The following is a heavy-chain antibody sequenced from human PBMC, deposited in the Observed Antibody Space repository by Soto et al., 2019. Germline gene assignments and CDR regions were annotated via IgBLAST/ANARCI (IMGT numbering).Heavy chain of an antibody. J-gene: IGHJ4*02. CDR1: GGSFSGYY. D-gene: IGHD5-12*01. CDR2: INHSGST. V-gene: IGHV4-34*01. CDR3: ARTCGYGGHVVH. Sequence: PSETLSLTCSAGGGSFSGYYWSWIRQPPGKGLEWIGEINHSGSTNYNPSLKSRVTISVDTSKNQFSLKLSSVTAADTAVYYCARTCGYGGHVVHWGQGTLVTVSS.